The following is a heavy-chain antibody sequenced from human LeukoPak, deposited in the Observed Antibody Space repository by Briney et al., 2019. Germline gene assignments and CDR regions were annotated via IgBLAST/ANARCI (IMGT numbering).Heavy chain of an antibody. CDR3: AGDSRPLWRYDSSGYLGFNI. CDR2: ISYDGSNK. CDR1: GFTFSSYA. D-gene: IGHD3-22*01. J-gene: IGHJ3*02. Sequence: GRSLRLSCAASGFTFSSYAMHWVRQAPGKGLEWVAVISYDGSNKYYADSVKGRFTISRDNSKNTLYLQMNSLRAEDTAVYYCAGDSRPLWRYDSSGYLGFNIWGQGTMVTVSS. V-gene: IGHV3-30*01.